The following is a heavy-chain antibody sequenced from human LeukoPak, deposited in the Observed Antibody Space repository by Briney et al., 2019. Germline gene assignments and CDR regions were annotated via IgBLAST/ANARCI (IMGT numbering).Heavy chain of an antibody. CDR2: INHSGST. CDR3: AGHHPRNTVDF. D-gene: IGHD2-8*02. V-gene: IGHV4-34*01. CDR1: GGSFSGYY. J-gene: IGHJ4*02. Sequence: ASETLSLTCAVYGGSFSGYYWSWIRQPPGKGLEWIGEINHSGSTNYNPSLKSRVTISLDTSKNQFSLKLSSVTAADTAVYYCAGHHPRNTVDFWGQGTLVTVSS.